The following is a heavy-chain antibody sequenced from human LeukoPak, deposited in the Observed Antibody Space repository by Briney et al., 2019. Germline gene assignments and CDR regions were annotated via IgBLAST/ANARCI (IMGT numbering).Heavy chain of an antibody. Sequence: GGSLRLSCAASGSTFSSYAMHWVRQAPGKGLEWVAVIPYDGSNKYYADSVKGRFTISRDNSKNTLYLQMNSLRAEDTAVYYCARDTWNPNYYYYGMDVWGQGTTVTVSS. V-gene: IGHV3-30*04. CDR2: IPYDGSNK. D-gene: IGHD1-1*01. J-gene: IGHJ6*02. CDR3: ARDTWNPNYYYYGMDV. CDR1: GSTFSSYA.